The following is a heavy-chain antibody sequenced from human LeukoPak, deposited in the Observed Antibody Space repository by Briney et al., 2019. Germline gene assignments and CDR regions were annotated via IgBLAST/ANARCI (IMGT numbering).Heavy chain of an antibody. Sequence: GGSLRLSCAASGFTFSSYAMNWVRQAPGKGLEWVSSISSSSSYIYYADSVKGRFTISRDNAKNSLYLQMNSLRSEDTAVYYCARAGSSSSYYYYYMDVWGKGTTVTVSS. D-gene: IGHD6-6*01. J-gene: IGHJ6*03. CDR3: ARAGSSSSYYYYYMDV. CDR2: ISSSSSYI. V-gene: IGHV3-21*04. CDR1: GFTFSSYA.